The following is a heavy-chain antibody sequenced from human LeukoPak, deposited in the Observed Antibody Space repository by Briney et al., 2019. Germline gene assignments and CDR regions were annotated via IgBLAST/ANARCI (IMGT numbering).Heavy chain of an antibody. V-gene: IGHV3-33*01. CDR3: ARAPDSSGYYYHFDY. CDR2: IWYDGSDK. Sequence: GGSLRLSCAASGFTFSTYGMHWVRQAPGKGLEWVAVIWYDGSDKFYADSVKGRFTISRDNSKNTVYLEMNSLRPEDTAVYYCARAPDSSGYYYHFDYWGQGTLVTVSS. CDR1: GFTFSTYG. D-gene: IGHD3-22*01. J-gene: IGHJ4*02.